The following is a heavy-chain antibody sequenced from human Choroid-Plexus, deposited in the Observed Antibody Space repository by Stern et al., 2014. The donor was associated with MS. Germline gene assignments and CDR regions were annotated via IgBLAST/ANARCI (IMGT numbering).Heavy chain of an antibody. D-gene: IGHD2/OR15-2a*01. CDR3: AKDRQYLTYFFDH. J-gene: IGHJ5*02. CDR2: VSYDGSNK. Sequence: VPLVESGGGVVQPGRPLRLSCVASGFTFGSCAMPWVRQAPGKGMEWEAGVSYDGSNKYYADSVKGRFTISRDNSQNTLYMQMSSLRPEDTAVYYCAKDRQYLTYFFDHWGQGSLVTVSS. V-gene: IGHV3-30*18. CDR1: GFTFGSCA.